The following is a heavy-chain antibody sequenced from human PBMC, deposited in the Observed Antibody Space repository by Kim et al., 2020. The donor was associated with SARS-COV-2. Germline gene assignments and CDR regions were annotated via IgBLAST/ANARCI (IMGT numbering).Heavy chain of an antibody. D-gene: IGHD5-12*01. CDR3: ARGGRKTGSGYEASRVFDY. J-gene: IGHJ4*02. V-gene: IGHV3-11*05. Sequence: GGSLRLSCAASGFTFSDYYMSWIRQAPGKGLEWVSYISSSSSYTNYADSVKGRFTISRDNAKNSLYLQMNSLRAEDTAVYYCARGGRKTGSGYEASRVFDYWGQGTLVTVSS. CDR2: ISSSSSYT. CDR1: GFTFSDYY.